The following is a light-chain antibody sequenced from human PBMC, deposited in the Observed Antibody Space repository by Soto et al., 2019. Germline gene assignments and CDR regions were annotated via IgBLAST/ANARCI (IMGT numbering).Light chain of an antibody. V-gene: IGLV1-47*01. CDR3: AAWDDSLSGPE. Sequence: QSVLTQPPSASATPGQRVTISCSGSSSNIGSNHVYWYQQLPGTAPKLLIYRNNQRPSGVPDRFSGSKSGTSASLAISGLRSEDGADYYCAAWDDSLSGPEFGGGTKLTVL. CDR1: SSNIGSNH. J-gene: IGLJ3*02. CDR2: RNN.